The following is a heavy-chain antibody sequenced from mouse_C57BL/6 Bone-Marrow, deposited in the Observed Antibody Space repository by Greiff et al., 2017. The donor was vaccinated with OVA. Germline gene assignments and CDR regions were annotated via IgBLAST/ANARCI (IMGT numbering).Heavy chain of an antibody. CDR2: ISSGGSYP. CDR1: GFTFSSYG. Sequence: DVQLQESGGDLVKPGGSLKLSCAASGFTFSSYGMSWVRQTPDTRLEWVATISSGGSYPYYPDSVKGRFPTSRDNAKNTLYLQMSSLKSEDTAMYYCARHDYYGSSYDYAMDYWGQGTSVTGSS. J-gene: IGHJ4*01. V-gene: IGHV5-6*01. D-gene: IGHD1-1*01. CDR3: ARHDYYGSSYDYAMDY.